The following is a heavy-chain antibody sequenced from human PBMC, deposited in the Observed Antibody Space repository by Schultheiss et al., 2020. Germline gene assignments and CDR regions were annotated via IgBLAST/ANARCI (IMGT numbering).Heavy chain of an antibody. V-gene: IGHV3-23*01. CDR3: AKGPRIAAALDY. Sequence: GGSLRLSCAASGFTFSSYAMSWVRQAPEKGLEWVSSIGPIGSGTYYADSVKGRFTISRDNSKNTLYLQMNSLRADDTALYYCAKGPRIAAALDYWGQGTLVTVSS. CDR2: IGPIGSGT. CDR1: GFTFSSYA. J-gene: IGHJ4*02. D-gene: IGHD6-13*01.